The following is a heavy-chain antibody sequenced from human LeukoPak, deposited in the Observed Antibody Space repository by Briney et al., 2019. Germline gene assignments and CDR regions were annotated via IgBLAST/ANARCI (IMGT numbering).Heavy chain of an antibody. J-gene: IGHJ6*03. CDR2: FDPEDGET. CDR3: ATAPLGYYYMDV. CDR1: GYTLTELS. V-gene: IGHV1-24*01. Sequence: AASVKVSCKVSGYTLTELSMHWVRQAPGKGLEWMGGFDPEDGETIYAQKFQGRVTMTEDTSTDAAYMELSSLRSEDTAVYYCATAPLGYYYMDVWGKGTTVTVSS. D-gene: IGHD3-16*01.